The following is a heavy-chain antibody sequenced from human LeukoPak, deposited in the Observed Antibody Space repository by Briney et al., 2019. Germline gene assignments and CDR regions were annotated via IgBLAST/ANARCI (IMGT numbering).Heavy chain of an antibody. J-gene: IGHJ1*01. CDR1: GFPFGSYT. D-gene: IGHD6-13*01. Sequence: PGGSLRLSCAASGFPFGSYTMSWVRQAPGKGLEWVSTISGSGSNTYYADSVKGRLTISRDNSKNTLYLQANSLRAEDTAVYYCAKRIATAGIQYFLHWGQGALVTVSS. CDR2: ISGSGSNT. CDR3: AKRIATAGIQYFLH. V-gene: IGHV3-23*01.